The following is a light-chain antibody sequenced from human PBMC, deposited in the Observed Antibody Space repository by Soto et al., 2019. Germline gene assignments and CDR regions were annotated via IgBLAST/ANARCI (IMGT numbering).Light chain of an antibody. CDR2: FDT. V-gene: IGLV3-21*04. J-gene: IGLJ2*01. CDR3: QVWDSGSAHVV. CDR1: NIGSKG. Sequence: SSELTQPPSVSVAPGKTASISCGGTNIGSKGVHWYQQNPGQAPVLVIYFDTDLPPVIPERFSGSNSANLATLTISRVEAGEEADYYCQVWDSGSAHVVFGGGTKLTVL.